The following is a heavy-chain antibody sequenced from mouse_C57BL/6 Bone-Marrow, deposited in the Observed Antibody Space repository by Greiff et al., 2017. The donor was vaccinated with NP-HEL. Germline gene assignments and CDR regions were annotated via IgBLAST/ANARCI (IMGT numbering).Heavy chain of an antibody. Sequence: DVKLVESGAELVRPGASVKLSCTASGFNIKDDYMHWVKQRPEQGLEWIGWIDPENGATEYASKFQGKATITADTSSNTAYLQLSSLTSEDTAVYYCTTGGFAYWGQGTLVTVSA. CDR2: IDPENGAT. J-gene: IGHJ3*01. CDR3: TTGGFAY. V-gene: IGHV14-4*01. CDR1: GFNIKDDY.